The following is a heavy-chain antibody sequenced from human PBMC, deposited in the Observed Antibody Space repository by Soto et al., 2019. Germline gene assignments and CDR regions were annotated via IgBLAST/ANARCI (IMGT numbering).Heavy chain of an antibody. CDR2: ISYDGSNK. CDR1: GFTFSSYG. J-gene: IGHJ4*02. D-gene: IGHD2-21*02. CDR3: AKDTSISKNCGGDCYFDGFDY. Sequence: GGSLRLSCAASGFTFSSYGMHWVRQAPGKGLEWVAVISYDGSNKYYADSVKGRFTISRDNSKNTLYLQMNSLRAEDTAVYYCAKDTSISKNCGGDCYFDGFDYWGQGTLVTVSS. V-gene: IGHV3-30*18.